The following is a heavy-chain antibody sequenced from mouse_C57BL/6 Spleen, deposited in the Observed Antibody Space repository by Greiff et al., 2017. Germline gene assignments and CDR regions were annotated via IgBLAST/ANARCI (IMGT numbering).Heavy chain of an antibody. CDR3: ARGDITTVVDSYWYFDV. Sequence: QVQLQQSGAELVRPGASVKLSCKASGYTFTDYYINWVKQRPGQGLEWIARIYPGSGNTYYNEKFKGKATLTAEKSSSTAYMQLSSLTSEDSAVYFCARGDITTVVDSYWYFDVWGTGTTVTVSS. CDR2: IYPGSGNT. J-gene: IGHJ1*03. CDR1: GYTFTDYY. V-gene: IGHV1-76*01. D-gene: IGHD1-1*01.